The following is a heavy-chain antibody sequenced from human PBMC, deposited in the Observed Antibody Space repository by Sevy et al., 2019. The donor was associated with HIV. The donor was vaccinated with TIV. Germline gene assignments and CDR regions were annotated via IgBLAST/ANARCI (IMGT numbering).Heavy chain of an antibody. CDR3: ARTGRSCSGTTWPIDY. V-gene: IGHV3-23*01. CDR2: ISDTGIGT. Sequence: GGSRRLSCAASGFTFSSYAMFWVRQAPGKGLEWVSSISDTGIGTYYADSVKGRFTISRDNSKNTLYLQMSSLRAEDTAVYYCARTGRSCSGTTWPIDYWGQGALVTVSS. CDR1: GFTFSSYA. D-gene: IGHD2-15*01. J-gene: IGHJ4*02.